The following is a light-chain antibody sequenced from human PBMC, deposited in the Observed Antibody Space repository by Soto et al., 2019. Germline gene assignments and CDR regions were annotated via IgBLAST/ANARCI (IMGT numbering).Light chain of an antibody. CDR1: SSDVGGYKY. V-gene: IGLV2-14*01. J-gene: IGLJ1*01. Sequence: QSALTQPASVSGSPGQSITISCTGTSSDVGGYKYVSWYQQHPGKAPKLMIYEVSNRPSGVSNRFSGSKSGNTASLTISGLQAEDEADYYCSSYTGSGALYVCGTGTKVTVL. CDR2: EVS. CDR3: SSYTGSGALYV.